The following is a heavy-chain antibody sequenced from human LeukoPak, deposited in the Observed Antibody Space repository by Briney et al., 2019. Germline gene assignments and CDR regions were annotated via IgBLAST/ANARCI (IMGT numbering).Heavy chain of an antibody. V-gene: IGHV1-18*01. D-gene: IGHD2-2*01. CDR3: ASTRLTRYCSSTSGYAVPSTFDI. CDR2: IRTYNGNT. CDR1: GYTFTSYG. J-gene: IGHJ3*02. Sequence: SVKVSCKASGYTFTSYGISWVRQAPGQGLEWMGWIRTYNGNTNYAQKLQGRVTMTTDTSTSTAYMELRSLRSDDTAVHYSASTRLTRYCSSTSGYAVPSTFDIWGQGTMVTVSS.